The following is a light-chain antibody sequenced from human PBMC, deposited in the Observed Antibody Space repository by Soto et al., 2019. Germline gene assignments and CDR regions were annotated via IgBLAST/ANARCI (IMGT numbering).Light chain of an antibody. J-gene: IGLJ1*01. Sequence: QSVLTQPASVSGSPGQSVTISFTGNTSYVGSYDLVSWYQQHPGKAPKLIIYDVTKRPSGVSNRFSGSKSGNTASLTISGLQAEDESDYYCCSNAGSSTYVFGSGTKVTV. CDR1: TSYVGSYDL. CDR3: CSNAGSSTYV. CDR2: DVT. V-gene: IGLV2-23*02.